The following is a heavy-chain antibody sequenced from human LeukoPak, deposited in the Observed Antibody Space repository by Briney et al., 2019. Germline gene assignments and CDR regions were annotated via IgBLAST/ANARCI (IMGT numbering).Heavy chain of an antibody. CDR3: ARSEFGN. CDR1: GFTFSSYA. CDR2: ISYDGSNK. D-gene: IGHD3-10*01. V-gene: IGHV3-30*01. J-gene: IGHJ4*02. Sequence: PGGSLRLSCAASGFTFSSYAMHWVRQAPGKGLEWVAVISYDGSNKYYADSVKDRFTISRDNSKNTLYLQMNSLRAEDTAVYYCARSEFGNWGQGTLVTVSS.